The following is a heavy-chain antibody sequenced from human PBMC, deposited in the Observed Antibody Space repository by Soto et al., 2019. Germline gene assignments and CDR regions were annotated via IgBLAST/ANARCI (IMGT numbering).Heavy chain of an antibody. J-gene: IGHJ4*01. D-gene: IGHD5-12*01. CDR2: VLPITGST. Sequence: QVQLVQSGAEVKKPGSSVTVSCKTSGGLFSVYSFNWVRQAPGQGLEWMGGVLPITGSTDYAQKFQGRLTITADRSTSTLYMELSRLTSDDTANYYCATIRVRGGPLRFEDGGQGTLISVSS. CDR1: GGLFSVYS. V-gene: IGHV1-69*06. CDR3: ATIRVRGGPLRFED.